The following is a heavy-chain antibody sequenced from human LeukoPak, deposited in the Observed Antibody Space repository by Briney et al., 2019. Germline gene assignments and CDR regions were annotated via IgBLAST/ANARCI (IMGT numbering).Heavy chain of an antibody. CDR2: ISSTGATV. V-gene: IGHV3-11*04. J-gene: IGHJ4*02. CDR3: ARVSYCSSTSCYTFFDY. D-gene: IGHD2-2*02. Sequence: PGGSLRLSCAASGFTFSDYYMTWIRQAPGKGLEWVSYISSTGATVYYADSVKGRFTISRDNAQNSLYLQMNSLRAEDTAVYYCARVSYCSSTSCYTFFDYWGQGTLVTVSS. CDR1: GFTFSDYY.